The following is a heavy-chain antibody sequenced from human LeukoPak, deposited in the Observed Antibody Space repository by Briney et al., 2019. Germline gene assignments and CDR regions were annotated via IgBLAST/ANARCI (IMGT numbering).Heavy chain of an antibody. CDR1: GFTFSSYA. CDR2: ISGSGGST. J-gene: IGHJ1*01. Sequence: PGGSLRLSCAASGFTFSSYAMSWVRQAPGKGLEWVSAISGSGGSTYYADSVKGRFTISRDNSKNTLYLQMNSLRAEDTAVYYCAKSMALEWLLHQTFSEYFQHWGQGTLVTVSS. D-gene: IGHD3-3*01. CDR3: AKSMALEWLLHQTFSEYFQH. V-gene: IGHV3-23*01.